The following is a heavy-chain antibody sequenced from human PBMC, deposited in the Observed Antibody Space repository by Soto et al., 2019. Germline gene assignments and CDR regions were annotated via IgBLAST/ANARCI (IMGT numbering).Heavy chain of an antibody. CDR3: ARGGGGSCLDY. J-gene: IGHJ4*02. Sequence: SETLSLTCAVYGGSFSGYYWSWIRQPPGKGLEWIGEINHSGSTNYNPSLKSRVTISVDTSKNQFSLKLSSVTAADTAVYYCARGGGGSCLDYWGQGTLVTVSS. CDR1: GGSFSGYY. V-gene: IGHV4-34*01. CDR2: INHSGST. D-gene: IGHD2-15*01.